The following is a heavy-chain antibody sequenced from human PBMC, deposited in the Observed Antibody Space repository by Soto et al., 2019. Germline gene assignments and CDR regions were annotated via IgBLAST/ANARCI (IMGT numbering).Heavy chain of an antibody. CDR2: FYYSGST. D-gene: IGHD3-3*01. J-gene: IGHJ6*03. CDR3: ARHVTTIFGVVISHYYYYYMDV. Sequence: SETLSLTCTVSGGSISSSSYYRGWIRQPPGKGLEWIGSFYYSGSTYYNPSLKSRVTISVDTSKNQFSLKLSSVTAADTAVYYCARHVTTIFGVVISHYYYYYMDVWGKGTTVTVSS. CDR1: GGSISSSSYY. V-gene: IGHV4-39*01.